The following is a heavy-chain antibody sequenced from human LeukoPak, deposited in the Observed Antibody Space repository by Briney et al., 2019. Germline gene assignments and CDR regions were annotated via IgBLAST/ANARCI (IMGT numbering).Heavy chain of an antibody. CDR2: ISSSSSAI. CDR3: AREPVVPAAVDFGS. CDR1: GFTFSNYD. D-gene: IGHD2-2*01. V-gene: IGHV3-48*01. Sequence: GGSLRLSCAASGFTFSNYDMNWVRQAPGKGLEWVSYISSSSSAIYYADSVKGRFTISRDTAKTSLYLQMNSLRVEDTAVYYCAREPVVPAAVDFGSWGQGTLVTVSS. J-gene: IGHJ4*02.